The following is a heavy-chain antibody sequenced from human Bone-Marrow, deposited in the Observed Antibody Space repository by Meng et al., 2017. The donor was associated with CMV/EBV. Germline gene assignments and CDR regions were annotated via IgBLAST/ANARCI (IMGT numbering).Heavy chain of an antibody. CDR3: ARDSSRYDFWSGPNWFDP. CDR2: ISSSSSYI. Sequence: GESLKISCAASGFTFSSYSMNWVRQAPGKGLEWFSSISSSSSYIYYADSVKGRFTISRDNAKNSLYLQMNSLRAEDTAVYYCARDSSRYDFWSGPNWFDPWGQGTLVTVSS. CDR1: GFTFSSYS. D-gene: IGHD3-3*01. V-gene: IGHV3-21*01. J-gene: IGHJ5*02.